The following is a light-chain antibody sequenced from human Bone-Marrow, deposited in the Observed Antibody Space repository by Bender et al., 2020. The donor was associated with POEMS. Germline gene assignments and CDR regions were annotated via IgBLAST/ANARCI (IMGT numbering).Light chain of an antibody. Sequence: QSVLTQPPSASGTPGQRVTISCSGGSSNIGAHAVNWYQHLPRTAPKLLIYSSHRRPSEVPDRFSGSRSGTSASLAISGLQSEDEADYYCAVWDDSLNGWVFGGRTKLTVL. V-gene: IGLV1-44*01. J-gene: IGLJ3*02. CDR1: SSNIGAHA. CDR3: AVWDDSLNGWV. CDR2: SSH.